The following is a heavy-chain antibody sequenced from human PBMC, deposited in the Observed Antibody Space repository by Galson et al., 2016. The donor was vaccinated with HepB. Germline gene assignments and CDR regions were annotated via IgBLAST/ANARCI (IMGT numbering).Heavy chain of an antibody. CDR3: ARFKPEGEMPTIPVGSLDY. CDR1: GFTFSNYA. Sequence: LRLSCAASGFTFSNYAIHWVRQAPGEGLEIVSATSPNGAYTYYAEFVTGRFTVSRDNSRNTLFLQMTSLRLEDTGVYYCARFKPEGEMPTIPVGSLDYWGLGTLVTISS. D-gene: IGHD5-24*01. J-gene: IGHJ4*02. V-gene: IGHV3-64*04. CDR2: TSPNGAYT.